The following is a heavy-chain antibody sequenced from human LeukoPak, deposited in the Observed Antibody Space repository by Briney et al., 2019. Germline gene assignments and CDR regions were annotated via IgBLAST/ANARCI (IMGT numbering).Heavy chain of an antibody. CDR3: ARDVNYYFDY. D-gene: IGHD2/OR15-2a*01. CDR1: GGSISNHY. CDR2: IYYSGST. V-gene: IGHV4-59*11. J-gene: IGHJ4*02. Sequence: SETLSLTCTVSGGSISNHYWSWIRQPPGKGLEWMGYIYYSGSTNYNPSLKSRVTISVDTSKNQFPLKLSSVTAADTAVYYCARDVNYYFDYWGQGTLVTVSS.